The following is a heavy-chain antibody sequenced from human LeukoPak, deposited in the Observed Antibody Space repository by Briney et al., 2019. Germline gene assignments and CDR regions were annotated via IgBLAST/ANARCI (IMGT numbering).Heavy chain of an antibody. CDR2: ISSSSSYI. J-gene: IGHJ4*02. D-gene: IGHD6-6*01. V-gene: IGHV3-21*01. CDR3: ARGPNSNWSGLDF. Sequence: GGSLRLSCAASGFTFSSYSMNWVRQAPGEGLEWVSSISSSSSYIYYADSVKGRFTISRDNAENSLYLQVNNLRAEDTAVYYCARGPNSNWSGLDFWGQGTLVTVSS. CDR1: GFTFSSYS.